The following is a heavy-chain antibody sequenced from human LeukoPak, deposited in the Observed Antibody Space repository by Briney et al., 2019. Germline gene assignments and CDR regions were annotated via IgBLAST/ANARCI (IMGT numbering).Heavy chain of an antibody. CDR1: DGSIRSDY. J-gene: IGHJ5*02. CDR3: ARLSGYELKGFDP. Sequence: SETLSLTCSVSDGSIRSDYWTWIRQPAGKGLEWIGRIYNSGSINYNPSLKSRVTISVDTSKNQFSLKLSSVTAADTAVYYCARLSGYELKGFDPWGQGTLVTVSS. CDR2: IYNSGSI. V-gene: IGHV4-4*07. D-gene: IGHD5-12*01.